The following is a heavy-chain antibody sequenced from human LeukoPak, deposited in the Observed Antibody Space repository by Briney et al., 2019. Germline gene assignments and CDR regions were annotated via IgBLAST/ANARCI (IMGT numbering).Heavy chain of an antibody. J-gene: IGHJ4*02. Sequence: PGGSLRISCAASGFTFANYATSWVRQAPGKGLEWVSGISGYGDSKYYAASVNGRFTISRDNSKNTLYLQMNSLGAEDTAVYYRAKARTDMFSLSWFDYWGQGTLVTVSS. V-gene: IGHV3-23*01. CDR2: ISGYGDSK. CDR3: AKARTDMFSLSWFDY. CDR1: GFTFANYA. D-gene: IGHD3-10*02.